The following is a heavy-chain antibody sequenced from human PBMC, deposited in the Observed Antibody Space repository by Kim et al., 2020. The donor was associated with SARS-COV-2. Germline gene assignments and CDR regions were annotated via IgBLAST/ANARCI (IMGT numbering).Heavy chain of an antibody. J-gene: IGHJ6*02. D-gene: IGHD3-9*01. CDR1: GYTFTSYA. Sequence: ASVKVSCKASGYTFTSYAMHWVRQAPGQRLEWMGWINAGNGNTKYSQKFQGRVTITRDTSASTAYMELSSLRSEDTAVYYCASPYYDILTAKALTYYYGMDVWGQGTTVTVSS. CDR3: ASPYYDILTAKALTYYYGMDV. CDR2: INAGNGNT. V-gene: IGHV1-3*01.